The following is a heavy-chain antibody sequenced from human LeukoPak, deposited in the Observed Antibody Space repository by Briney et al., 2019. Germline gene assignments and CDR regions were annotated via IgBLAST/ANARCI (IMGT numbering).Heavy chain of an antibody. J-gene: IGHJ3*02. CDR1: GFTFSSYA. Sequence: GGSLRLSCAASGFTFSSYAMSWVRQAPGKGLEWVSAISGSGGSTYYADSVKGRFTISRDNSKNTLYLQMNSLRAEDTAVYYCAKDSYYYDSSGSGAFDIWGQGTMVTVSS. CDR2: ISGSGGST. D-gene: IGHD3-22*01. V-gene: IGHV3-23*01. CDR3: AKDSYYYDSSGSGAFDI.